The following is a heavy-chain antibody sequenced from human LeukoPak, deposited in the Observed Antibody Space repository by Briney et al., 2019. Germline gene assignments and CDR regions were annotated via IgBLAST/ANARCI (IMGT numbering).Heavy chain of an antibody. CDR2: IIPIFGTA. V-gene: IGHV1-69*01. Sequence: SVKVSCKASGGTFSSYAISWVRQAPGQGLEWMGGIIPIFGTANYAQKFQGRVTITADESTSTAYMALSNLRSEDTAVYYCARGSDLLAAFDIWGQGTMVTVSS. CDR3: ARGSDLLAAFDI. J-gene: IGHJ3*02. CDR1: GGTFSSYA. D-gene: IGHD3-3*01.